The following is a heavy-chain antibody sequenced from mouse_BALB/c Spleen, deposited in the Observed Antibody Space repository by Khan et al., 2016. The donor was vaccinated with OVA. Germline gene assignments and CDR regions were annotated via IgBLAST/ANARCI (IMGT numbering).Heavy chain of an antibody. Sequence: VQLKQSGAELVRPGALVKLSCKASGFNIKDYYIHWVKQRPEQGLEWIGWIDPENGNTIYDPKFHGKATITADTSSNTAYLQLSSLTSEDTAVYYCTRDGYSPWFVYWGQGTLGTVSA. CDR2: IDPENGNT. CDR1: GFNIKDYY. V-gene: IGHV14-1*02. J-gene: IGHJ3*01. CDR3: TRDGYSPWFVY. D-gene: IGHD2-3*01.